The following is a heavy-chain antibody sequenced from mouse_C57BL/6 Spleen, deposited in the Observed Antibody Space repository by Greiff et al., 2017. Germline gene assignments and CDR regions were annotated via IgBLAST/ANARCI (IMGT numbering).Heavy chain of an antibody. CDR2: IDPSDSYT. V-gene: IGHV1-59*01. Sequence: QVQLQQPGAELVRPGTSVKLSCKASGYTFTSYWMHWVKQRPGQGLEWIGVIDPSDSYTNYNQKFKGKATLTVDTSSSTAYMQLSSLTSEDSAVYYCARRPGVRGYFDVWGTGTTVTVSS. CDR3: ARRPGVRGYFDV. CDR1: GYTFTSYW. J-gene: IGHJ1*03. D-gene: IGHD2-14*01.